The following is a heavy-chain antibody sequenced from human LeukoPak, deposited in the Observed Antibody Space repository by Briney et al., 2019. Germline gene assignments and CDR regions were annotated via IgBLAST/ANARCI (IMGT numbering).Heavy chain of an antibody. Sequence: GGSLRLSCAASGFAFSSYAMSWVRQAPGKGLEWVSAISGSGGSTYYADSVKGRFTISRDNSKNTLYLQMSSLRAEDTAVYYCAKSVGYGSGLEYYGMDVWGQGTTVTVSS. J-gene: IGHJ6*02. CDR1: GFAFSSYA. D-gene: IGHD3-10*01. V-gene: IGHV3-23*01. CDR3: AKSVGYGSGLEYYGMDV. CDR2: ISGSGGST.